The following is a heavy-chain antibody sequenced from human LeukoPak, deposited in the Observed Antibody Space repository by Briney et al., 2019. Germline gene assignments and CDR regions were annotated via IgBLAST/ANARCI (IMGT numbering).Heavy chain of an antibody. CDR1: GGTFSSYA. CDR2: IIPIFGTA. CDR3: ARDRPYSSSWYYDY. V-gene: IGHV1-69*01. Sequence: ASVKVSCKASGGTFSSYAISWVRQAPGQGLEWMGGIIPIFGTANYAQKFQGRVTITADESTSTAYMELSSLRSEDTAVYYCARDRPYSSSWYYDYWGQGTLVTVSS. J-gene: IGHJ4*02. D-gene: IGHD6-13*01.